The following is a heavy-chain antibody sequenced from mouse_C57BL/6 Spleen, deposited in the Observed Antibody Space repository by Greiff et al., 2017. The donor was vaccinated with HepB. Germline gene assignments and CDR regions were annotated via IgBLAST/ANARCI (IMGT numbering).Heavy chain of an antibody. J-gene: IGHJ4*01. CDR3: ARHEDYGSRYAMDY. D-gene: IGHD1-1*01. CDR1: GFTFSSYG. CDR2: ISSGGSYT. Sequence: DVMLVESGGDLVKPGGSLKLSCAASGFTFSSYGMSWVRQTPDKRLEWVATISSGGSYTYYPDSVKGRFTISRDNAKNTLYLQMSSLKSEDTAMYYCARHEDYGSRYAMDYWGQGTSVTVSS. V-gene: IGHV5-6*02.